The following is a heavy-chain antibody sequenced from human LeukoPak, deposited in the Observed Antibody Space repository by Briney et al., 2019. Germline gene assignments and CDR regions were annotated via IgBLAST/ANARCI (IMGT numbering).Heavy chain of an antibody. J-gene: IGHJ5*02. CDR3: AKDRGTAVAGTNWFDP. V-gene: IGHV3-30*18. Sequence: GGSLRLSCAASGFTFSNYGMHSVRQAPGKGLEWVALISYDGTNKFYADSVKGRFTISRDNSKNTLSLQMNSLRAEDTAVYYCAKDRGTAVAGTNWFDPWGQGTLVTVSS. CDR1: GFTFSNYG. CDR2: ISYDGTNK. D-gene: IGHD6-19*01.